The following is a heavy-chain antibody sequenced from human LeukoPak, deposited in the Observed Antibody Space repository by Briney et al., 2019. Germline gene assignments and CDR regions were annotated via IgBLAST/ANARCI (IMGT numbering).Heavy chain of an antibody. V-gene: IGHV3-23*01. CDR2: ISGSGGST. Sequence: GGSLRLSCAASGFTFSSYAMSWVRQAPGKGLEWVLAISGSGGSTYYADSVKGRFTISRDNSKNTLYLQMNSLRAEDTAVYYCAKVKASSGWYEGTDYWGQGTLVTVSS. J-gene: IGHJ4*02. CDR3: AKVKASSGWYEGTDY. CDR1: GFTFSSYA. D-gene: IGHD6-19*01.